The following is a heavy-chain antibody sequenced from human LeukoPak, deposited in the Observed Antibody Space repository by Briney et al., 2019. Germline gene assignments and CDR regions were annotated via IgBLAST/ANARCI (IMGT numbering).Heavy chain of an antibody. Sequence: AGSLRLSCAASGFTFSSYEMSWVRQAPGKGLEWVSTLSGSGITTYYADSVKGRFTISRDNSKNTLYLQMNSLRAEDTAVYYCAKGIYSSGWSYFDYWGHGTLVTVSS. D-gene: IGHD6-19*01. J-gene: IGHJ4*01. CDR2: LSGSGITT. CDR3: AKGIYSSGWSYFDY. V-gene: IGHV3-23*01. CDR1: GFTFSSYE.